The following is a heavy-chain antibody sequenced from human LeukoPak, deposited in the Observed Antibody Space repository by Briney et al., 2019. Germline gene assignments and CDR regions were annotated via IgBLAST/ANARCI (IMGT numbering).Heavy chain of an antibody. Sequence: SETLSLTCTVSGGSISRSGNYWDWIRQPAGKGLEWIVSICYSGSTYYSPSLKSRVTISRDTSENQFSLNLSSVTAADTAVYYCARRLQLAIYYWGQEALVTVAS. CDR2: ICYSGST. V-gene: IGHV4-39*01. D-gene: IGHD6-6*01. J-gene: IGHJ4*02. CDR3: ARRLQLAIYY. CDR1: GGSISRSGNY.